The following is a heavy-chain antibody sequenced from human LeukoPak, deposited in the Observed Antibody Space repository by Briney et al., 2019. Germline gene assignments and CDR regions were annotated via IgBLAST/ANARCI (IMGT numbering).Heavy chain of an antibody. Sequence: PGASLRLSCAASGFTFDDYGMIWVRQAPGKGLELVSGITWNGGRTGAADSVKGRYTISRDNHQKSLYLQMNSLRAEDTALYYCARDFGYGGNSDYWGQGTLVTVSS. V-gene: IGHV3-20*04. D-gene: IGHD4-23*01. J-gene: IGHJ4*02. CDR2: ITWNGGRT. CDR1: GFTFDDYG. CDR3: ARDFGYGGNSDY.